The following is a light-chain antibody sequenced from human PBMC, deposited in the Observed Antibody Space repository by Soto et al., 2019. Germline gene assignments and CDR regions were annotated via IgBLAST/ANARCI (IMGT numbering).Light chain of an antibody. CDR3: HKYNDWPPLT. V-gene: IGKV3-15*01. CDR2: GAS. CDR1: QSVSAN. J-gene: IGKJ4*01. Sequence: RVMMESPVALSVNTGERATLSCSASQSVSANLAWYQQKPGQAPRLLIYGASTRATCLPARFSGSGSGTEFTLTISILQSADFAVYNCHKYNDWPPLTF.